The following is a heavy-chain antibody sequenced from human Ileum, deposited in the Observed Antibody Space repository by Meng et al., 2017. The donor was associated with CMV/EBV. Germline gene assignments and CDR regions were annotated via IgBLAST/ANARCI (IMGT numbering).Heavy chain of an antibody. CDR3: SRGLDKHKIGVH. Sequence: QGPLQQWGAGLLKPSETLSLTCTVYRGSFSDYYWTWIRQPPGKGLEWIAELHPSGIANYNPSLQSRVTISADMSNNQFSLKLTSVTAADTAVYYCSRGLDKHKIGVHWGPGTLVTVSS. CDR1: RGSFSDYY. D-gene: IGHD2-2*03. J-gene: IGHJ4*02. V-gene: IGHV4-34*01. CDR2: LHPSGIA.